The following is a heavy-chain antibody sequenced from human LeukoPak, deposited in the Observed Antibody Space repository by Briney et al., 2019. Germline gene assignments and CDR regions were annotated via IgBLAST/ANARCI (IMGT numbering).Heavy chain of an antibody. CDR1: GFTFSSYW. Sequence: PGGSLRLSCAASGFTFSSYWMHWVRQAPGGGLVWVSRINSDGSSTSYADSVKGRFTISRDNAKNTLYLQMNSLRAEDTAVYYCARDQGSYGSGSYYDYWGQGTLVTVSS. CDR2: INSDGSST. CDR3: ARDQGSYGSGSYYDY. D-gene: IGHD3-10*01. V-gene: IGHV3-74*01. J-gene: IGHJ4*02.